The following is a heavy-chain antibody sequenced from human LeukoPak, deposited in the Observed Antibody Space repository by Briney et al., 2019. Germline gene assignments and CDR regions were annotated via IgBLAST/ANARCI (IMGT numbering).Heavy chain of an antibody. J-gene: IGHJ5*02. Sequence: GASVKVSCKASGYTFTSYAMHWVRQAPGQRLEWMGWINAGNGNTKYSQKFQGRVTMTRNTSISTAYMELSSLRSEDTAVYYCARAQWGLPYNWFDPWGQGTLVTVSS. CDR3: ARAQWGLPYNWFDP. V-gene: IGHV1-3*01. D-gene: IGHD1-26*01. CDR1: GYTFTSYA. CDR2: INAGNGNT.